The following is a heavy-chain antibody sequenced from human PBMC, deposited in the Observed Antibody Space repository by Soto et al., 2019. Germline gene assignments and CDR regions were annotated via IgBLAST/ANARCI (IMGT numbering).Heavy chain of an antibody. CDR1: GGSISSGDYY. CDR3: ARDGRGGGEFDY. CDR2: IYYSGST. V-gene: IGHV4-30-4*01. D-gene: IGHD4-17*01. J-gene: IGHJ4*02. Sequence: SETLSLTCTVSGGSISSGDYYWSWIRQPPGKGLEWIGYIYYSGSTYYNPSLKSRVTISVDTSKNQFSLKLSSVTAADTAVYYCARDGRGGGEFDYWGQGTLVTVSS.